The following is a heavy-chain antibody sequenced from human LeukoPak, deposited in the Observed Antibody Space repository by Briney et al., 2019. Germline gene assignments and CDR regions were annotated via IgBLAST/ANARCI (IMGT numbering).Heavy chain of an antibody. Sequence: ASVKVSCKVSGYTLTELSMHWVRQAPGKGLEWMGGFDPEDGETIYAQKFQGRVTMTEDTSTDTACMELSSLRSEDTAVYYCATGIAAAAPVDYYYGMDVWGQGTTVTVSS. CDR3: ATGIAAAAPVDYYYGMDV. CDR1: GYTLTELS. J-gene: IGHJ6*02. D-gene: IGHD6-13*01. V-gene: IGHV1-24*01. CDR2: FDPEDGET.